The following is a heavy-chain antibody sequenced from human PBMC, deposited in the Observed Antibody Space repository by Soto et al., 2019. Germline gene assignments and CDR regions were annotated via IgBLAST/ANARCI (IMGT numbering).Heavy chain of an antibody. CDR3: AKNQERELPRVIDF. V-gene: IGHV3-21*04. J-gene: IGHJ4*02. D-gene: IGHD1-7*01. CDR1: GFNFITYS. CDR2: ISSSAVYI. Sequence: EVQLVESGGGPVRPGGSLKLSCAASGFNFITYSLSWVRQAPGKGLEWVASISSSAVYIDYADSVKGRFTISRDNANNSLYLQMSSLRAEDTALYYCAKNQERELPRVIDFWGQGTLVTVSS.